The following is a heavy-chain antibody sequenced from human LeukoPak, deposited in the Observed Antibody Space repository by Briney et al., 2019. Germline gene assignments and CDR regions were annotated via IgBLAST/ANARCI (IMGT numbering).Heavy chain of an antibody. CDR3: ARESTTSRYYYYGMDV. D-gene: IGHD2/OR15-2a*01. CDR1: GFTVSSNY. Sequence: GGSLRLSCAASGFTVSSNYMSWVRQAPGKGLEWVSVIYSGGSTYYADSVKGRFTISRDNSKNTLYLQMNSLRAEDTAVYYCARESTTSRYYYYGMDVWGQGTTVTVSS. J-gene: IGHJ6*02. V-gene: IGHV3-66*01. CDR2: IYSGGST.